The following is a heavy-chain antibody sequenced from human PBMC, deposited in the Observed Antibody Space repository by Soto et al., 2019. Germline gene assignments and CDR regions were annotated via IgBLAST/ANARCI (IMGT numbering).Heavy chain of an antibody. J-gene: IGHJ4*02. V-gene: IGHV3-53*01. CDR3: ARYFLAYYFDY. CDR1: GFTVSSNY. D-gene: IGHD3-9*01. Sequence: EVQLVESGGGLIQPGGSLRLSCAASGFTVSSNYMSWVRQAPGKGLEWVSVIYSGGSTYYADSVKGRFTISRDNSKNTLYVQMNSLRAEDTAVYYCARYFLAYYFDYWGEGTLVTVSS. CDR2: IYSGGST.